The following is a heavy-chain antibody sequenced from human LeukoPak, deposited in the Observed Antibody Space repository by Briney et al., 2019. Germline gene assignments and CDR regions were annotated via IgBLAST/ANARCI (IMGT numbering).Heavy chain of an antibody. Sequence: ASAKVSCKASGGTFSSYAISWVRQAPGQGLEWMGRIIPIFGTANYAQKFQGRVTITTDESTSTAYMELSSLRSEDTAVYYCAREVGGNWFDPWGQGTLVTVSS. CDR2: IIPIFGTA. D-gene: IGHD2-15*01. J-gene: IGHJ5*02. V-gene: IGHV1-69*05. CDR3: AREVGGNWFDP. CDR1: GGTFSSYA.